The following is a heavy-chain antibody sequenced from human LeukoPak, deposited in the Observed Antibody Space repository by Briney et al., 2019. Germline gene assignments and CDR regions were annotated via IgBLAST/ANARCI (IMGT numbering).Heavy chain of an antibody. CDR1: GFTFSSYS. D-gene: IGHD6-19*01. V-gene: IGHV3-21*04. CDR3: AKVAVAGTWTDFQQ. CDR2: ISSSSSYI. J-gene: IGHJ1*01. Sequence: GGSLRLSCAASGFTFSSYSMNWVRQAPGKGLEWVSSISSSSSYIYYADSVKGRFTISRDNSKNTLYLQMNSLRAEDTAVYYCAKVAVAGTWTDFQQWGPGTLVTVSS.